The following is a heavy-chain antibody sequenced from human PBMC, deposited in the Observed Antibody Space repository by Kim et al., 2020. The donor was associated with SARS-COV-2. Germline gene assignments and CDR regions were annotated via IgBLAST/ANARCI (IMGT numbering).Heavy chain of an antibody. J-gene: IGHJ6*02. CDR2: M. CDR3: ARGYDYSSIMDV. V-gene: IGHV3-21*01. Sequence: MYNADSVRGRFTFVRDNAKNSLYRQMNCRRAEDRAVYYCARGYDYSSIMDVWGQGTTVTVSS. D-gene: IGHD4-4*01.